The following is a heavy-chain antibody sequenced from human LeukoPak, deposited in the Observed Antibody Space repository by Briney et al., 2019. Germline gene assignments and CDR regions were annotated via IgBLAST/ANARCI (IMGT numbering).Heavy chain of an antibody. J-gene: IGHJ4*02. CDR3: AKDRQWLTSYYFDY. D-gene: IGHD6-19*01. Sequence: GGSLRLSCAASGFTFSSYAMSWVRQAPGRGLEWVSVISGSGGSTYYVDSVKGRFTISRDNSKNTLYLQMNSLRAEDTAVYYCAKDRQWLTSYYFDYWGQGTLVTVSS. CDR2: ISGSGGST. CDR1: GFTFSSYA. V-gene: IGHV3-23*01.